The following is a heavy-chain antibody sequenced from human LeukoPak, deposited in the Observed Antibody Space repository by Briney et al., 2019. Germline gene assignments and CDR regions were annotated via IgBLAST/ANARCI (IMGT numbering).Heavy chain of an antibody. V-gene: IGHV1-69*05. Sequence: SVKVSCKASGGTFSSYAISWVRQAPGQGLEWMGGIIPIFGTANYAQKFQGRVTITTDESTSTAYMELSSLRSEDTAVYYCARTPQDYGGNPSDLWGRGTLVTVSS. CDR2: IIPIFGTA. J-gene: IGHJ2*01. D-gene: IGHD4-23*01. CDR3: ARTPQDYGGNPSDL. CDR1: GGTFSSYA.